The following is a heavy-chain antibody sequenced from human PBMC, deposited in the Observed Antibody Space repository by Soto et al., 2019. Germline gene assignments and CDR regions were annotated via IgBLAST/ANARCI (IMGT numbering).Heavy chain of an antibody. Sequence: EVQLLESGGGLVQPGGFLRLSCAASGFTFSSYAMSWVRQAPGKGLEWVSAISGSGGSTYYADSVKGRFTISRDNSKNTLYLQMNSLRAEDTAVYYCAKDSQDCSGGSCYGDCDYWGQGTLVTVSS. CDR1: GFTFSSYA. CDR3: AKDSQDCSGGSCYGDCDY. J-gene: IGHJ4*02. V-gene: IGHV3-23*01. CDR2: ISGSGGST. D-gene: IGHD2-15*01.